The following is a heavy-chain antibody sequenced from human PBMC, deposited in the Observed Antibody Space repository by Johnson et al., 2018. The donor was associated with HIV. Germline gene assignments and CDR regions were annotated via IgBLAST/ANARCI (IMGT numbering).Heavy chain of an antibody. V-gene: IGHV3-30*18. Sequence: QVQLVESGGGVVQPGRSLRLSCAASGFTFSSYGLHWVRQAPGKGLEWVAVISYDGSNKYYADFVKGRFTISRDNSKNTLHLQMNSLSAEGTAVYYWAKGLIVMVFGGVLAHDAFDMWGQGTMVTVSS. CDR3: AKGLIVMVFGGVLAHDAFDM. CDR1: GFTFSSYG. J-gene: IGHJ3*02. D-gene: IGHD3-16*02. CDR2: ISYDGSNK.